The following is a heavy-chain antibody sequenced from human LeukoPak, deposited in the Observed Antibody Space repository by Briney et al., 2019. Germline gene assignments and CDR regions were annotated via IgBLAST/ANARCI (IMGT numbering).Heavy chain of an antibody. CDR3: TKDVQNDVGATDC. J-gene: IGHJ4*02. Sequence: GGSLRLSCAASGLTFYIHAMTWVRQAPGKGLEWVSTIDRSGERTHYSDSVKGRFTISRDNSRNTLYLQMSSLRAEDTAIYYCTKDVQNDVGATDCWGQGALVTVSS. V-gene: IGHV3-23*01. CDR2: IDRSGERT. CDR1: GLTFYIHA. D-gene: IGHD1-26*01.